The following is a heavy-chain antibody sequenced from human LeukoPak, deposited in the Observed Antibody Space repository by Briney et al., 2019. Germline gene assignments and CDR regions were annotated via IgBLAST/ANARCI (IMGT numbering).Heavy chain of an antibody. J-gene: IGHJ4*02. CDR1: GFTFSIYS. CDR2: IGGTSSSL. Sequence: PGGSLRLSCAASGFTFSIYSMNWVRQAPGKGLEWVSSIGGTSSSLYYAESVKGRFTISRDNSKNTLFLQMNSLRAEDTAVYYCVRDDDRPDNGLDHWGQGTLVTVSS. V-gene: IGHV3-21*01. CDR3: VRDDDRPDNGLDH. D-gene: IGHD3-22*01.